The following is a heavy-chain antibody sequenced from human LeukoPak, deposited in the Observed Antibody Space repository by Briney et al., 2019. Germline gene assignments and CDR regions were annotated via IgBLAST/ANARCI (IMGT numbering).Heavy chain of an antibody. J-gene: IGHJ5*02. CDR3: AREWWGYDVLTGDNWFDP. CDR1: GFPFTTYG. D-gene: IGHD3-9*01. CDR2: INTYNGDT. V-gene: IGHV1-18*01. Sequence: GASVKVSCKTSGFPFTTYGINWVRQAPGQGLEWMGWINTYNGDTNYVQKFQGRVSMTTDTSTSTVYIELRSLTSDDTAAYYCAREWWGYDVLTGDNWFDPWGQGTLVTVSS.